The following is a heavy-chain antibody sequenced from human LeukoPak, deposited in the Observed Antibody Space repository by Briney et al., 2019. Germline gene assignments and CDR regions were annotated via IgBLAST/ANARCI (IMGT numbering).Heavy chain of an antibody. D-gene: IGHD6-19*01. CDR2: ISDDGSNR. J-gene: IGHJ4*02. CDR1: GFTFSSYG. CDR3: ARVSLSSGCLSN. Sequence: GGSLRLSCAASGFTFSSYGMHWVRQAPGRGLEWVALISDDGSNRYYADSVKGRFTISRDNSKNTLYLQMNGLRAEDTAVYYCARVSLSSGCLSNWGQGTLVTVSS. V-gene: IGHV3-33*05.